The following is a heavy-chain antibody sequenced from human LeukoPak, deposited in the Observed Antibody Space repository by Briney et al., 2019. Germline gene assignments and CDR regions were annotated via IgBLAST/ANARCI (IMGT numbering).Heavy chain of an antibody. CDR3: ARGPTISETGYFDY. V-gene: IGHV4-34*01. Sequence: SESLSLTCAVYGGSFSSYYWSWIRQSPGKGLEWIAEINHRGDTNYNPSVKSRVTISVDTSKNQFSLKVTSLTAADTAVYYCARGPTISETGYFDYWGQGTLVTVSS. D-gene: IGHD1-1*01. CDR2: INHRGDT. CDR1: GGSFSSYY. J-gene: IGHJ4*03.